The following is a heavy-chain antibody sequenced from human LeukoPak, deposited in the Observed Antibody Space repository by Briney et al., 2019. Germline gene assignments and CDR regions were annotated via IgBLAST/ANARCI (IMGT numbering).Heavy chain of an antibody. Sequence: SETLSLTCTVSGGSVRRGNYYWTWIRQPAGSGLERIGRIYTSGTTDYNPSLRTRVTISVDASRNQFSLNLSSVTAADTAVYYCARWSGSVTARNYYYYMDVWGEGTTVTVSS. V-gene: IGHV4-61*02. D-gene: IGHD6-6*01. CDR2: IYTSGTT. J-gene: IGHJ6*03. CDR1: GGSVRRGNYY. CDR3: ARWSGSVTARNYYYYMDV.